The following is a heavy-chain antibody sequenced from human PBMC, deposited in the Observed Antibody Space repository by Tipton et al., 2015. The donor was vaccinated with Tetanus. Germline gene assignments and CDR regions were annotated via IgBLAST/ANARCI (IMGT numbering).Heavy chain of an antibody. J-gene: IGHJ5*02. V-gene: IGHV1-69*09. D-gene: IGHD1-26*01. CDR2: IIPILGIA. CDR3: AKVPASSGSCYANWFDP. CDR1: GGTFSSYA. Sequence: QLMQSGAEVKKPGPSVKVSCKASGGTFSSYAISWVRQAPGQGLEWMGRIIPILGIANYAQKFQGSLTITADKSTTTVYMELSSPTSEDTAVYYCAKVPASSGSCYANWFDPWGQGTLVTVSS.